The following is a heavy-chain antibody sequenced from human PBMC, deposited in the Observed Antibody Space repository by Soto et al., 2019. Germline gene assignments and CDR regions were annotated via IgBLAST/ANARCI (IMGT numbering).Heavy chain of an antibody. J-gene: IGHJ4*02. CDR2: IGHLEAT. CDR3: ARDRGTAFYQLAL. CDR1: GDAMTYGGYS. Sequence: SETLSLTCSVYGDAMTYGGYSWSWSRQSPEKGLEWLGYIGHLEATYYNPSFKSRLSLSLDRTRNQFSLSLSSVTAADTAVSYSARDRGTAFYQLALWGEVTLVTVSS. D-gene: IGHD2-2*01. V-gene: IGHV4-30-2*06.